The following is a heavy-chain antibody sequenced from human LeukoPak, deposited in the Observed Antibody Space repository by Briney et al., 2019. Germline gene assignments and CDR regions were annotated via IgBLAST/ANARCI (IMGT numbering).Heavy chain of an antibody. CDR2: ISGSGGST. CDR1: GFTFSSYA. V-gene: IGHV3-23*01. Sequence: PGGSLRLSYAASGFTFSSYAMSWVRQAPGKGREWVSAISGSGGSTYYADSVKGRFTISRDNSKNTLYLQMNSLRAEDTAVYYCAKITDIVVVVAARTLPYFDYWGHGTLVTVSS. D-gene: IGHD2-15*01. CDR3: AKITDIVVVVAARTLPYFDY. J-gene: IGHJ4*01.